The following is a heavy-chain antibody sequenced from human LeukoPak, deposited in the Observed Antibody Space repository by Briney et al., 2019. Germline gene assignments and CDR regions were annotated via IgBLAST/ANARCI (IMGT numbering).Heavy chain of an antibody. J-gene: IGHJ4*02. V-gene: IGHV4-34*01. CDR3: ARGVLGYCSSTSCHFFDY. CDR2: INHSGST. CDR1: GGSFSGYY. D-gene: IGHD2-2*01. Sequence: SETLSLTGAVYGGSFSGYYWSWIRQPPGKGLEWIGEINHSGSTNYNPSLKSRVTISVDTSKNQFSLKLSSVTAADTAVYYCARGVLGYCSSTSCHFFDYWGQGTLVTVSS.